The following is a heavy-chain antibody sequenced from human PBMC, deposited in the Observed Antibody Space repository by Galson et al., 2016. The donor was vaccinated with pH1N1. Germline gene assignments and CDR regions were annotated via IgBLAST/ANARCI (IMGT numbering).Heavy chain of an antibody. J-gene: IGHJ4*02. Sequence: SVKVSCKASGGTLSRHTISWVRQARGQGLEWMGWVNTDNGGTKFAAQFQGRVTMSRDRATTTAYMEMESLRSDDTAIYYCAKGAGANYLVDDWGQGTLVIVSS. CDR3: AKGAGANYLVDD. CDR2: VNTDNGGT. D-gene: IGHD3-10*01. CDR1: GGTLSRHT. V-gene: IGHV1-2*02.